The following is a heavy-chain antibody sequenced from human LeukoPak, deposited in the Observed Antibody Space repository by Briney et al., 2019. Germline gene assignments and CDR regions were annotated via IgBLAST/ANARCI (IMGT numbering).Heavy chain of an antibody. J-gene: IGHJ6*03. V-gene: IGHV5-51*01. CDR2: IYPGDSDT. Sequence: GESLKISCQGSGYSFTSYWIAWVRQLPGKGLEWMGIIYPGDSDTRYSPSFQGQVTISADKSISTAYLQWSSLKASATAVYYCASSIIRGGYYYYIGVWGKGTTVTVSS. CDR1: GYSFTSYW. D-gene: IGHD3-16*01. CDR3: ASSIIRGGYYYYIGV.